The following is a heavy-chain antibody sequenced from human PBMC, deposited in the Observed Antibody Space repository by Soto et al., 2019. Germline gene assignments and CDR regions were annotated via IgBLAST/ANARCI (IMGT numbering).Heavy chain of an antibody. V-gene: IGHV5-51*03. CDR3: GRREYGLDV. J-gene: IGHJ6*02. CDR1: GYSFSTSW. CDR2: IYPYDSDT. Sequence: GESLKISCKGSGYSFSTSWIGWVRQMPGKGLEWMGIIYPYDSDTRYSPSFQGQVTISADTSLSTVYLQWSSLKASDTAMYYCGRREYGLDVWGQGTTVTVSS.